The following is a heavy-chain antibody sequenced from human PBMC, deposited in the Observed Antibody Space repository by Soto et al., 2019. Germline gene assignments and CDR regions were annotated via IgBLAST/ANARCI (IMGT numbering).Heavy chain of an antibody. CDR3: ARVNPGYSYVNY. J-gene: IGHJ4*02. D-gene: IGHD5-18*01. CDR1: GFTFKDYW. V-gene: IGHV3-74*01. CDR2: INEDGSFA. Sequence: SGGSLRLSCAASGFTFKDYWMHWVRQVPGKGLVWVSRINEDGSFASYADSVKGRFTISRDNAKNTLYLQMNSLRAEDTAVYYCARVNPGYSYVNYWGQGTLVTVSS.